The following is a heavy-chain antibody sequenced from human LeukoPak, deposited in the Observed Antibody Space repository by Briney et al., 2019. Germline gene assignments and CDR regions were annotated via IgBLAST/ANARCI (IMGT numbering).Heavy chain of an antibody. CDR3: ARGGSQAARDGMDV. J-gene: IGHJ6*02. Sequence: PSETLSLTCTVSGGSISSGGYYWSWIRQHPGKGLEWIRYIYYSGSTYYNPSLKSRVTISVDTSKNQFSLKLSSVTAADTAVYYCARGGSQAARDGMDVWGQGTTVTVSS. V-gene: IGHV4-31*03. CDR1: GGSISSGGYY. D-gene: IGHD6-13*01. CDR2: IYYSGST.